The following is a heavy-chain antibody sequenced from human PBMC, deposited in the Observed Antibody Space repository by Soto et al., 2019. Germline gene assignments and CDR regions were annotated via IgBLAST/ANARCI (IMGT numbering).Heavy chain of an antibody. D-gene: IGHD2-8*01. J-gene: IGHJ5*02. CDR1: GGSFSGYY. CDR2: INHTGGA. V-gene: IGHV4-34*10. Sequence: SETLSLTCAVSGGSFSGYYWNWIRQPPGKGLEWVGEINHTGGANYNPSLKSRLIISMDTSKKQFYLRLSSVTAADTAVYYCARYPAHCTDGKNCPPGPWGQGTLVTVSS. CDR3: ARYPAHCTDGKNCPPGP.